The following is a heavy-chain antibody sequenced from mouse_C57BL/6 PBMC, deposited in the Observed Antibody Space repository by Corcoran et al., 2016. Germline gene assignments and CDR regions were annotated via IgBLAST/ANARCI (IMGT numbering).Heavy chain of an antibody. Sequence: GTELVKPGASVKISCKASGYTFTDYYMNWVKQSHGKSLEWIGDINPNNGGTSYNQKFKGKATLTVDKSSSTAYMELRSLTSEDSAVYYCARVEYYGSSSDYWGQGTTLTVSS. J-gene: IGHJ2*01. CDR2: INPNNGGT. V-gene: IGHV1-26*01. D-gene: IGHD1-1*01. CDR1: GYTFTDYY. CDR3: ARVEYYGSSSDY.